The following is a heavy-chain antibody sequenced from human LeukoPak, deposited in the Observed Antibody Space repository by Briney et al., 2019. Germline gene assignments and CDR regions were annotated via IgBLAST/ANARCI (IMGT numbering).Heavy chain of an antibody. CDR1: GYTFTGYN. Sequence: ASVKVSCKASGYTFTGYNMHWVRQAPGQGLEWMGWINPNSGDTNYAQKFQGRVTMTRDTSISTAYMELSRLRSDDTAVYYCAVSGYCSSTSCFNDNWGQGTLVTVSS. J-gene: IGHJ4*02. CDR3: AVSGYCSSTSCFNDN. V-gene: IGHV1-2*02. D-gene: IGHD2-2*03. CDR2: INPNSGDT.